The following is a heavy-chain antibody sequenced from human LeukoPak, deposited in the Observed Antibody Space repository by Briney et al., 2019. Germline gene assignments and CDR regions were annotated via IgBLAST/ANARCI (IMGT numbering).Heavy chain of an antibody. J-gene: IGHJ3*02. V-gene: IGHV3-23*01. D-gene: IGHD4-17*01. Sequence: GGSLRLSCAASGFTFSNHAMSWVRQAPGKGLEWVSAISGSGGSTNYADSVKGRFTISRDNSKNTLYLQMNSLRVEDTAMYFCARDPNGDYIGTFDMWGRGTMVSVSS. CDR2: ISGSGGST. CDR3: ARDPNGDYIGTFDM. CDR1: GFTFSNHA.